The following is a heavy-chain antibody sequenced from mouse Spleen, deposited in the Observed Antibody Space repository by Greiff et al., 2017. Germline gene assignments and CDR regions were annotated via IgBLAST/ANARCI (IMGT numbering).Heavy chain of an antibody. CDR3: AVRYPYWYFDV. CDR1: GYSFTGYY. V-gene: IGHV1-42*01. J-gene: IGHJ1*01. Sequence: EVQLQQSGPELVKPGASVKISCKASGYSFTGYYMNWVKQSPEKSLEWIGEINPSTGGTTYNQKFKAKATLTVDKSSSTAYMQLKSLTSEDSAVYYCAVRYPYWYFDVWGAGTTVTVSS. CDR2: INPSTGGT. D-gene: IGHD1-1*01.